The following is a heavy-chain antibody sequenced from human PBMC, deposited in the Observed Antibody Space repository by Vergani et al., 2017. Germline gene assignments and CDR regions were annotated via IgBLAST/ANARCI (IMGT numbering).Heavy chain of an antibody. CDR2: ISSSSSYI. CDR1: GFTFSSYS. D-gene: IGHD6-6*01. J-gene: IGHJ4*02. V-gene: IGHV3-21*01. Sequence: EVQLVESGGGLVKPVGSLRLSCAASGFTFSSYSMNWVRQAPGKGLEWVSSISSSSSYIYYADSVKGRFTISRDNAKNSLYLQMNSLRAEDTAVYYCARAGGIAARQGFDYWGQGTLVTVSS. CDR3: ARAGGIAARQGFDY.